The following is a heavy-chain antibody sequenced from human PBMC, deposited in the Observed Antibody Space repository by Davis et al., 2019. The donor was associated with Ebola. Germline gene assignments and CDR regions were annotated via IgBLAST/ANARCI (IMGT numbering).Heavy chain of an antibody. CDR3: ARVGVWQWLGSCRY. CDR1: GGSFSGYY. CDR2: INHSGST. Sequence: MPSETLSLTCAVYGGSFSGYYWSWIRQPPGKGLEWIGEINHSGSTNYNPSLKSRVTISVDTSKNQFSLKLSSVTVADTAVYYCARVGVWQWLGSCRYWGQGTLVTVSS. V-gene: IGHV4-34*01. J-gene: IGHJ4*02. D-gene: IGHD6-19*01.